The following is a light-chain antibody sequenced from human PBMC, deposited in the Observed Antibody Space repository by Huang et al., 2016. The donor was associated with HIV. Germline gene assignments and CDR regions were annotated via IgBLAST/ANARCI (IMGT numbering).Light chain of an antibody. Sequence: EIVLTQSPATLSLSPGERATLSCRAMQSVSSYLAWYQQKPGQAPRLLIYDASNRATGIPARFSGSGSGTDFTLTISSLEPEDFAVYYCQQRSNWPPLTFGGGTKVDIK. CDR1: QSVSSY. CDR3: QQRSNWPPLT. J-gene: IGKJ4*01. CDR2: DAS. V-gene: IGKV3-11*01.